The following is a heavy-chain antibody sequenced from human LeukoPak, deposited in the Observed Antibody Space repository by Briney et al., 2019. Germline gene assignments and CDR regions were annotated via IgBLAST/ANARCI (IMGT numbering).Heavy chain of an antibody. Sequence: ASVKVSCKASGDTFIINDINWVRQATGQGLEWMGWMNPNSGNTGYAQKFQGRVTMTRNTSISTAYMELSSLRSEDTAVYYCARGSRSSSWYYFDYWGQGTLVTVSS. CDR3: ARGSRSSSWYYFDY. CDR1: GDTFIIND. D-gene: IGHD6-13*01. V-gene: IGHV1-8*02. CDR2: MNPNSGNT. J-gene: IGHJ4*02.